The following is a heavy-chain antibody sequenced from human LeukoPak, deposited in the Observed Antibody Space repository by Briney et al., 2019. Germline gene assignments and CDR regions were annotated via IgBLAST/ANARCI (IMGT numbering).Heavy chain of an antibody. CDR1: GYTLTELS. CDR3: AIAFIAARPGIDAFDI. J-gene: IGHJ3*02. Sequence: ASVKVSCKVSGYTLTELSMHWVRQAPGKGLEWMGGFDPEDGETIYAQKFQGRVTMTEDTSTDTAYMELSSLRSEDTAVYYCAIAFIAARPGIDAFDIWGQRTMVTVSS. D-gene: IGHD6-6*01. CDR2: FDPEDGET. V-gene: IGHV1-24*01.